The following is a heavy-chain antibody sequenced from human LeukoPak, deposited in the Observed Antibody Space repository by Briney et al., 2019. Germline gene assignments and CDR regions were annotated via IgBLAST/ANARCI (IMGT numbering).Heavy chain of an antibody. CDR3: ARGNYDDSYAYGGDFDS. CDR2: MSNSGST. Sequence: TSETLSLTCTVSGGSISSFYWNWIRQPPGKGLEWIGYMSNSGSTNYNPSLKSRLTISVDTSKNHLSLRLSSVTAADTAVYYCARGNYDDSYAYGGDFDSWGQGTLVTVSS. D-gene: IGHD3-16*01. CDR1: GGSISSFY. V-gene: IGHV4-59*01. J-gene: IGHJ4*02.